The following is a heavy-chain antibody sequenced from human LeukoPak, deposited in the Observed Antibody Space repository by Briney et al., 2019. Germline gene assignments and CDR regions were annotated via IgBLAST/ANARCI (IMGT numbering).Heavy chain of an antibody. D-gene: IGHD4-17*01. CDR2: IYHSGST. J-gene: IGHJ4*02. CDR1: GGSISSYY. Sequence: SETLSLTCTVSGGSISSYYWGWIRQPPGKGLEWIGSIYHSGSTYYNPSLKSRVTISVDTSKNQFSLKLSSVTAADTAVYYCARDYGDGSLPHDYWGQGTLVTVSS. CDR3: ARDYGDGSLPHDY. V-gene: IGHV4-38-2*02.